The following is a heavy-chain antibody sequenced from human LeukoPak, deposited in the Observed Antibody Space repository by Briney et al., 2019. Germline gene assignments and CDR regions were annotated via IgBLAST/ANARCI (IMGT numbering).Heavy chain of an antibody. CDR1: GGSFSGYY. CDR2: INHSGSN. CDR3: ARGNHYDFWSGYYYYYMDV. Sequence: SSETLSLTCAVYGGSFSGYYWSWIRQPPGKGLEWIGEINHSGSNNYNPSLKSRVTISVDTSKNQFSLKLSSVTAADTAVYYCARGNHYDFWSGYYYYYMDVWGKGTTVTVSS. J-gene: IGHJ6*03. V-gene: IGHV4-34*01. D-gene: IGHD3-3*01.